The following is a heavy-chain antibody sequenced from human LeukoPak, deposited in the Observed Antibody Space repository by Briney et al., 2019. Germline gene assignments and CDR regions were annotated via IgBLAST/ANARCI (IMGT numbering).Heavy chain of an antibody. J-gene: IGHJ4*02. V-gene: IGHV3-74*03. Sequence: PGGSLRLSCAASGFTFSNYWVHWVRQAPGKGLVWVSRINCDGSTTKYADSVKGRFTVSRDNAKNTLNLQMNSMRAEDTAVYYCAREKKSGESSEIDYWGQGTLVTVSS. D-gene: IGHD3-10*01. CDR1: GFTFSNYW. CDR2: INCDGSTT. CDR3: AREKKSGESSEIDY.